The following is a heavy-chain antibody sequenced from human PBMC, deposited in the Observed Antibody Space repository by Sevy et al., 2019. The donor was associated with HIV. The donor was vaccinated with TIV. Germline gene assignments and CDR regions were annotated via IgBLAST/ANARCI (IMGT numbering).Heavy chain of an antibody. V-gene: IGHV4-31*03. J-gene: IGHJ4*02. CDR1: GGSISSGGYY. Sequence: SETLSLTCTVSGGSISSGGYYWSWIRQHPGKGLEWIGYIYYSGSTYYNPSLKSRVTISVETSKNQFSLKLSSVTAADTAVYYCARSVVAYYFDYWGQGTLVTVSS. CDR3: ARSVVAYYFDY. CDR2: IYYSGST. D-gene: IGHD2-15*01.